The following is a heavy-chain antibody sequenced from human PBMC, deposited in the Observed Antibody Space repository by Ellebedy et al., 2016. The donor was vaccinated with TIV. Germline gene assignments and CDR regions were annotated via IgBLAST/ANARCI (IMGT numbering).Heavy chain of an antibody. CDR3: ARHSSTSWYYGMDV. CDR1: GFSLNTRGMC. V-gene: IGHV2-70*11. Sequence: SGPTLVKPTQTLILTSNLSGFSLNTRGMCVSWIRQPPGKALEWLARIDWGGDKYYSRSLKTRLTISKDTAKNEVGLTVTNMDPVDTATYYCARHSSTSWYYGMDVWGQGTAVSVSS. J-gene: IGHJ6*02. CDR2: IDWGGDK. D-gene: IGHD2-2*01.